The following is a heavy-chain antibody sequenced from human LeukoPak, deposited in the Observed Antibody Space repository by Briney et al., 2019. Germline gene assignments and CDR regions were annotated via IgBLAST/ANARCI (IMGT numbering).Heavy chain of an antibody. CDR3: TTGVRDSSGYYNFDY. CDR1: GFTFSNAW. J-gene: IGHJ4*02. Sequence: PGGSLRLSCAASGFTFSNAWMNWVRQSPGKGLEWVGRIKSKTDGGIIDYGAPVKGRFAISRDDSKNTLFLQMNSLKTEDTAMYHCTTGVRDSSGYYNFDYWGQGTLVTVSS. V-gene: IGHV3-15*01. D-gene: IGHD3-22*01. CDR2: IKSKTDGGII.